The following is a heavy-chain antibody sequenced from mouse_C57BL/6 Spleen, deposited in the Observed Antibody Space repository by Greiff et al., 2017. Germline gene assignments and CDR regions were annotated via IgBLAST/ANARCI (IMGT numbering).Heavy chain of an antibody. CDR2: ISYDGSN. J-gene: IGHJ1*03. Sequence: EVQLQQSGPGLVKPSQSLSLTCSVTGYSITSGYYWNWIRQFPGNKLEWMGYISYDGSNNYNPSLKNRISITRDTSKNQFFLKVNSVTTEDTATYYCAGGDYFWDFDVWGTGTTVTVSS. CDR1: GYSITSGYY. V-gene: IGHV3-6*01. CDR3: AGGDYFWDFDV. D-gene: IGHD1-1*01.